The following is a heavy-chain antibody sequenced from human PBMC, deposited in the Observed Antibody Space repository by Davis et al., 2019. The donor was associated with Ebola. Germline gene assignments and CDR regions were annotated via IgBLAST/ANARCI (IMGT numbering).Heavy chain of an antibody. CDR1: GGSISSGGYY. Sequence: MPSETLSLTCTVSGGSISSGGYYWSWIRQHPGKGLEWIGYIYYSGSTNYNPSLKSRVTISVATSKNQFSLKLSSVTAADTAVYYCARGSITIFGVVNNWFDPWGQGTLVTVSS. D-gene: IGHD3-3*01. V-gene: IGHV4-61*08. J-gene: IGHJ5*02. CDR3: ARGSITIFGVVNNWFDP. CDR2: IYYSGST.